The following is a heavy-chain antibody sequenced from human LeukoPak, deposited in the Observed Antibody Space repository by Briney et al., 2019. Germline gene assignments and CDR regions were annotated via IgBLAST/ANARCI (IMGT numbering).Heavy chain of an antibody. V-gene: IGHV3-23*01. CDR2: INGSGGST. CDR1: GFTFSSYA. J-gene: IGHJ4*02. D-gene: IGHD2-2*02. CDR3: VYCSSSSCYKTGNYFDS. Sequence: GGSLRLSCAASGFTFSSYAMSWVRQAPGKGLEWVSAINGSGGSTYYADSVKGRFTISRDNSKNTLYLQMNSLRAEDTALYYCVYCSSSSCYKTGNYFDSWGQGTPVTVSS.